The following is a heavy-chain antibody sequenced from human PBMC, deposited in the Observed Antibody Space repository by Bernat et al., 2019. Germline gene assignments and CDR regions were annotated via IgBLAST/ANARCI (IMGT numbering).Heavy chain of an antibody. CDR3: AKGYCSGGSCYPSQHFDY. CDR2: ISGSGGST. V-gene: IGHV3-23*01. Sequence: EVQLLESGGGLVQPGGSLRLSCAASGFTFSSYAMSWVRQAQGKGLEWVSAISGSGGSTYYADSVKGRFTISRDNSKNTLYLQMNSLRAEDTAVYYCAKGYCSGGSCYPSQHFDYWGQGTLVTVSS. CDR1: GFTFSSYA. J-gene: IGHJ4*02. D-gene: IGHD2-15*01.